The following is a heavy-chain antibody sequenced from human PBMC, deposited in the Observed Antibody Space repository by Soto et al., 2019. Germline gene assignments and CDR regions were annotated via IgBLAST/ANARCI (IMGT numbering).Heavy chain of an antibody. D-gene: IGHD3-10*01. CDR1: GYTFTSYG. CDR3: AREATMVRGVIIKNWFDP. J-gene: IGHJ5*02. CDR2: ISAYNGNT. Sequence: ASVKVSCKASGYTFTSYGISWVRQAPGQGLEWMGWISAYNGNTNYAQKLQGRVTMTTDTSTSTAYMELRSLRSEDTAVYYCAREATMVRGVIIKNWFDPWGQGTLVTVSS. V-gene: IGHV1-18*01.